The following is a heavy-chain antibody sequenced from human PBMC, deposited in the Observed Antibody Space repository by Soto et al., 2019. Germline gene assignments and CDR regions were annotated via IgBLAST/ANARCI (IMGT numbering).Heavy chain of an antibody. Sequence: APNRRKAAWRVAHACRSSGFPLSTKKMGVAWIRQPQGKSLEWLALIYWDDGKRYSPSLKTRLNITKDTSKNQVVLTLTNVDPVDTATFFFAQKTAYEISTGYYPFDYWGQGSLVTVSS. CDR3: AQKTAYEISTGYYPFDY. CDR2: IYWDDGK. CDR1: GFPLSTKKMG. V-gene: IGHV2-5*02. D-gene: IGHD3-9*01. J-gene: IGHJ4*02.